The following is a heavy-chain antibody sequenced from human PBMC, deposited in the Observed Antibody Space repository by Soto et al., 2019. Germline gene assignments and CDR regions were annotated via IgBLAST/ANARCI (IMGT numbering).Heavy chain of an antibody. V-gene: IGHV3-21*05. D-gene: IGHD3-16*01. CDR3: ARDHRWAFDY. Sequence: GGSLRLSCAASGFTFSSYAMSWVRQAPGRGLEWISWIGPSSSETEYSDSVQGRFTISRDNAKNLLYLQMNRLKDEDTAVYYCARDHRWAFDYWGQGALVTVSS. J-gene: IGHJ4*02. CDR1: GFTFSSYA. CDR2: IGPSSSET.